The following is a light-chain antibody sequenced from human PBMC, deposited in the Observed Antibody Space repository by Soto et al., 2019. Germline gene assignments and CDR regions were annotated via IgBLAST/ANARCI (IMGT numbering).Light chain of an antibody. CDR1: DSNIGSYND. J-gene: IGLJ3*02. CDR2: DSN. V-gene: IGLV1-40*01. CDR3: QSYDNGLHAWV. Sequence: QSVLTQPPSMSGAPGQSVTISCAGTDSNIGSYNDAHWYKQVPGTAPKVVLHDSNVRPSGVPDRLSGFRSGTSASLVIAGLRAEDEGDYYCQSYDNGLHAWVFGGGTKLTV.